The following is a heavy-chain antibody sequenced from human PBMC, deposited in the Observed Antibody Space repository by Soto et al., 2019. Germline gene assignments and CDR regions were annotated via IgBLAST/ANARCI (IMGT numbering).Heavy chain of an antibody. CDR3: AKSRDGYSFYYFYGMDV. J-gene: IGHJ6*02. V-gene: IGHV3-30*18. D-gene: IGHD4-4*01. CDR1: GFTFSNFG. CDR2: ILYDGSNT. Sequence: QVQLVESGGGVVQPGRSLRLSCAASGFTFSNFGMHWVRKAPGKGLEWVAAILYDGSNTYYADSVKGRFTISRDNSKNTLYLEMNSLRAEDTAVYHCAKSRDGYSFYYFYGMDVWGQGTTVTVSS.